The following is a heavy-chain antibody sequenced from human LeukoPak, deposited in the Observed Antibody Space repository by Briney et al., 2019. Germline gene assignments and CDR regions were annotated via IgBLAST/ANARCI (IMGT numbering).Heavy chain of an antibody. CDR3: ARSFRGSYFHYFDY. Sequence: ASVKVSCKASGYTFTSYYMQWVRQAPGQGLDWMGIISPSAGSTSYTQKFQGRVTMTRDMSTSTVYMELSSLRSEDTAVYYCARSFRGSYFHYFDYWGQGTLVTVSS. J-gene: IGHJ4*02. CDR1: GYTFTSYY. CDR2: ISPSAGST. D-gene: IGHD1-26*01. V-gene: IGHV1-46*01.